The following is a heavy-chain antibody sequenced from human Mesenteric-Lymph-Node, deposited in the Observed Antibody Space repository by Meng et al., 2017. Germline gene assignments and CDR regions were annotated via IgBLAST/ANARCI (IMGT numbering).Heavy chain of an antibody. J-gene: IGHJ5*02. CDR2: LNPNRGDT. CDR3: ARGIVDGYGGDSWFDP. CDR1: WYTCTDYY. Sequence: QGQRVQSGAEVKKPGASGKVSCKASWYTCTDYYMQWVRQAPGQGLEWMGRLNPNRGDTNYAQKFQGRVTMTRDTSISTAYMELSRLTSDDTAVYYCARGIVDGYGGDSWFDPWGQGTLVTVSS. D-gene: IGHD5-18*01. V-gene: IGHV1-2*06.